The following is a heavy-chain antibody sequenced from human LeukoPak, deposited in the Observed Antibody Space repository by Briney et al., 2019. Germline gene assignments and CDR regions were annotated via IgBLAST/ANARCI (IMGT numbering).Heavy chain of an antibody. V-gene: IGHV5-51*01. CDR3: ARRGCNGGSCYGY. CDR1: EYSFSNYW. Sequence: GESLKISCKVSEYSFSNYWIGWVRQMPGKGLEWMGIIFPDDSDTKYSPSFQGQVTISADKSISTAYLQWSSLEASDTAMYYCARRGCNGGSCYGYWGQGTLVTVSS. J-gene: IGHJ4*02. CDR2: IFPDDSDT. D-gene: IGHD2-15*01.